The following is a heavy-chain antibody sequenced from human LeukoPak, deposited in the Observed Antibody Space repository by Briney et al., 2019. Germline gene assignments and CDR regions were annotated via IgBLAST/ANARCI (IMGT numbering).Heavy chain of an antibody. V-gene: IGHV1-18*01. CDR3: ARGRSPGGYQLPYRYIRYWYFDL. D-gene: IGHD2-2*02. J-gene: IGHJ2*01. Sequence: ASVKVSCKASGYTFTNYGISWVRQAPGQGLEWMGWISAYNGNTNYAQKLQGRVTMTTDTSTSTAYMEVRSLRSDDTAVYYCARGRSPGGYQLPYRYIRYWYFDLWGRGTLVTVSS. CDR2: ISAYNGNT. CDR1: GYTFTNYG.